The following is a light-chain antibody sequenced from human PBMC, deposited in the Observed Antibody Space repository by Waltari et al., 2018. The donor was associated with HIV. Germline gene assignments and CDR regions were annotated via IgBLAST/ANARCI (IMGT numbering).Light chain of an antibody. CDR2: GNS. CDR3: QSYDSSLSGSV. Sequence: QSVLTQPPSVSGAPGPRVPISCPGSSTKHAAGYDVHWYQQLPRTAPKLLIDGNSNRPSGVPDRFSGSKSGTSASLAITGLQAEDEADYYCQSYDSSLSGSVFGGGTKLTVL. V-gene: IGLV1-40*01. J-gene: IGLJ2*01. CDR1: STKHAAGYD.